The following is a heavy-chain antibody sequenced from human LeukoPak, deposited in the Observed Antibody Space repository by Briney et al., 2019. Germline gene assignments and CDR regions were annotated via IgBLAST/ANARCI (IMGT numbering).Heavy chain of an antibody. CDR1: GFTLSSYW. CDR3: VRGRYCNSISCDYFDY. J-gene: IGHJ4*02. V-gene: IGHV3-7*01. D-gene: IGHD2-2*01. Sequence: GGSLRLSCAASGFTLSSYWMSWVRQAPGKGLEWVANIKEDGSEKYYVDSVKGRFTISRDNAKNSLYLQMNSLRAEDTAVYYCVRGRYCNSISCDYFDYWGQGTLVTVSS. CDR2: IKEDGSEK.